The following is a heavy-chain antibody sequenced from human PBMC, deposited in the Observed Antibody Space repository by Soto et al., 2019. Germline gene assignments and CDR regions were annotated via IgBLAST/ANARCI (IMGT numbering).Heavy chain of an antibody. Sequence: SETMSLTCSVSGGSIRTYDWSWIRQPPGKGLEWIGYIYYSGSTSYNPSLKSRVTISIDTSKNQFSLKLRSVTAADTAVYYCAREASGAYKYFDFWGQGTLVTV. CDR1: GGSIRTYD. V-gene: IGHV4-59*01. CDR2: IYYSGST. D-gene: IGHD3-16*01. CDR3: AREASGAYKYFDF. J-gene: IGHJ4*02.